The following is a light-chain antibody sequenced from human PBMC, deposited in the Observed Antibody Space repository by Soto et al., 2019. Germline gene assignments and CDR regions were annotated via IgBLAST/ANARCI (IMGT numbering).Light chain of an antibody. CDR3: QQYGSSPWT. CDR2: GAS. J-gene: IGKJ1*01. Sequence: EIVLTQSPGTLSLSPGEXATXXCRASQSVSSSHLAWYQQKRGQAPRLLIYGASSRATGIPDRFSGSGSGTDFTLTISRLEPEDFAVYYCQQYGSSPWTFGQGTKVEIK. CDR1: QSVSSSH. V-gene: IGKV3-20*01.